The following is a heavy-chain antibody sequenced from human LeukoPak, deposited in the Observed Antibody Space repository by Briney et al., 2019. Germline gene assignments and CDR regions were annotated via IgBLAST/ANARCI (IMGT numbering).Heavy chain of an antibody. J-gene: IGHJ4*02. Sequence: SGRSLRLSCAASGFTFSSYGMHWVRQAPGKGLEWLAVISYDGSNKYYADSVKGRFTISRDNSKNTLYLQMNSLRAEDTAVYYCAKEDGGPDILTGYPLTDYWGQGTLVTVSS. D-gene: IGHD3-9*01. CDR2: ISYDGSNK. CDR3: AKEDGGPDILTGYPLTDY. V-gene: IGHV3-30*18. CDR1: GFTFSSYG.